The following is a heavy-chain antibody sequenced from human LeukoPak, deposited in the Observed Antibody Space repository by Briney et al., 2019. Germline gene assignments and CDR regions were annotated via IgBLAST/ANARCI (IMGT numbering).Heavy chain of an antibody. Sequence: GGSLRLSCAASGFTFDDYAMHWVRQARGKGLEWVSGIRWNSGSIGYADSVKGRFTISRDNAKNSLYLQMNSLRAEDTALYYCAKDIREGSGWYGGLGGLDYWGQGTLVTVSS. V-gene: IGHV3-9*01. CDR1: GFTFDDYA. CDR3: AKDIREGSGWYGGLGGLDY. J-gene: IGHJ4*02. CDR2: IRWNSGSI. D-gene: IGHD6-19*01.